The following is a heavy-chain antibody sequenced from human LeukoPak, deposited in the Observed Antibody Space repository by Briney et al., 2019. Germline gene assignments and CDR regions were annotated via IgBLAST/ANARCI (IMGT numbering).Heavy chain of an antibody. CDR2: ISSSSIYI. V-gene: IGHV3-21*01. D-gene: IGHD1-7*01. CDR3: ATGNYNKPFDY. J-gene: IGHJ4*02. Sequence: PGGSLRLSCAASGFTFSSYSMNWVRQAPGKGLEWVSSISSSSIYIYYADSVKGRFTISRDNAKNTLYLQLNSLRAEDTAVYYCATGNYNKPFDYWGQGTLVTVSS. CDR1: GFTFSSYS.